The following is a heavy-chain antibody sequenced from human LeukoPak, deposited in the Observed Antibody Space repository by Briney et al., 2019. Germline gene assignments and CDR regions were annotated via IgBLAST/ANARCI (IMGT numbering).Heavy chain of an antibody. CDR1: GYTFTGYY. D-gene: IGHD2-2*01. CDR2: INPNGGGT. J-gene: IGHJ4*02. V-gene: IGHV1-2*02. CDR3: ARDAVVVVPAAMGH. Sequence: GASVKVSCKASGYTFTGYYMHWVRQAPGQGLEWMGWINPNGGGTNYAQKFQGRVTMTRDTSISTAYMELSRLRSDDTAVYYCARDAVVVVPAAMGHWGQGTLVTVSS.